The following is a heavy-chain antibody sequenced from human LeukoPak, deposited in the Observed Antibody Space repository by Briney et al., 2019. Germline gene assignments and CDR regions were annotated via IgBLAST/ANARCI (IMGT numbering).Heavy chain of an antibody. CDR3: AKSGYNRFDY. CDR2: ISDSGRTV. V-gene: IGHV3-48*03. CDR1: GFTLSRYE. Sequence: GGSLRLSCAASGFTLSRYEMNWVRQAPGKGLEWVSYISDSGRTVYNADSVKGRFTISRDSAKNTLYLQMNSLRAEDTAVYYCAKSGYNRFDYWGQGTLVTVSS. J-gene: IGHJ4*02. D-gene: IGHD5-24*01.